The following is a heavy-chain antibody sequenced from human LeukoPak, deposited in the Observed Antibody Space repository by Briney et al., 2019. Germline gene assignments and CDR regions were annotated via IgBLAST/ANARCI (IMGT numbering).Heavy chain of an antibody. CDR3: ARGSYDFWSGYIVGNYYYYYYMDV. J-gene: IGHJ6*03. V-gene: IGHV4-4*07. CDR2: IYTSGST. D-gene: IGHD3-3*01. CDR1: GGSISSYY. Sequence: TTSETLSLTCTVSGGSISSYYWSWIRQPAGKGLEWIGRIYTSGSTNYNPSLKSRVTISVDTSKNQFSLKLSSVTAADTAVYYCARGSYDFWSGYIVGNYYYYYYMDVWGKGTTVTVSS.